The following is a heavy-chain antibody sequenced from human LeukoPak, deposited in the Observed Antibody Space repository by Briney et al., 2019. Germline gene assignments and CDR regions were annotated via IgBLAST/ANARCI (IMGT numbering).Heavy chain of an antibody. CDR3: AGVPAAIGVLGYFDY. J-gene: IGHJ4*02. CDR2: IYTSGST. Sequence: SETLSLTCTVSGGSISSYYWSWIRQPAGKGLEWIGRIYTSGSTNYNPSHKSRVTMSVDTSKNQFSLKLSSVTAADTAVYYCAGVPAAIGVLGYFDYWGQGTLVTVSS. D-gene: IGHD2-2*02. CDR1: GGSISSYY. V-gene: IGHV4-4*07.